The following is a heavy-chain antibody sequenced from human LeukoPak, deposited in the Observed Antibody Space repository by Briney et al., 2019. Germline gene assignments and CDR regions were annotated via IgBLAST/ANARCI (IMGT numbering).Heavy chain of an antibody. V-gene: IGHV3-9*01. J-gene: IGHJ4*02. CDR3: AKDISVYYDILTGSNFDY. CDR2: ISWNSGST. D-gene: IGHD3-9*01. Sequence: PGRSLRLSCAASGFTFDDYAMHWVRHAPGKGLEWVSGISWNSGSTGYADSVKGRFTISRDNAKNSLYLQMNSLRAEDTALYYCAKDISVYYDILTGSNFDYWGQGTLVTVSS. CDR1: GFTFDDYA.